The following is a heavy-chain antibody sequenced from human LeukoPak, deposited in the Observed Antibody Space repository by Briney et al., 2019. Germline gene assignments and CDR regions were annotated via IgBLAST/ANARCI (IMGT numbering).Heavy chain of an antibody. CDR2: IYYSGST. CDR1: DGSISSYY. V-gene: IGHV4-59*01. Sequence: SETLSLTCTVSDGSISSYYWSWIRQSPGKGLELIGYIYYSGSTNYNPSLKSRVTISVDTSKNQFSLKLSSVTAADTAVYYCARGYCRGTSCNRYTFDMWGQGTMVTVSS. J-gene: IGHJ3*02. D-gene: IGHD2-2*01. CDR3: ARGYCRGTSCNRYTFDM.